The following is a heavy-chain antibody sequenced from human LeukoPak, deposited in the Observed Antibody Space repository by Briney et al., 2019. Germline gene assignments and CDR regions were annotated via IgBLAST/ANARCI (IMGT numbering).Heavy chain of an antibody. V-gene: IGHV4-4*07. CDR1: GDSISGYY. Sequence: PSETLSLTCTVSGDSISGYYWSWVRQPAGKGLEYIGRIYTSGSSNYSPSLKSRVTLSVVTSKNQFSLKLTTVTAADTAVYYCARATCSGGSCYANYLDYWGQGTLVTVSS. CDR3: ARATCSGGSCYANYLDY. D-gene: IGHD2-15*01. J-gene: IGHJ4*02. CDR2: IYTSGSS.